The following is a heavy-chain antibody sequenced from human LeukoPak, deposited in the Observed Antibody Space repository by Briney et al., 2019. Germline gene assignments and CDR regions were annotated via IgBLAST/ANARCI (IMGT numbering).Heavy chain of an antibody. D-gene: IGHD3-9*01. CDR3: ARDPHYDILIGGDDAFDI. Sequence: SQTLSLTCTVSGGSISSGDYYWSWIRQPPGEGLEWIGYIYYSGSTYYNPSLKSRVTISVDTSKNQFSLKLSSVTAADTAVYYCARDPHYDILIGGDDAFDIWGQGTMVTVSS. J-gene: IGHJ3*02. CDR1: GGSISSGDYY. V-gene: IGHV4-30-4*01. CDR2: IYYSGST.